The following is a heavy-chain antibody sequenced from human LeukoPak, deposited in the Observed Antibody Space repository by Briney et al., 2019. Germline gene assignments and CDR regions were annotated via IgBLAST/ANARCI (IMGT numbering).Heavy chain of an antibody. CDR2: INTDGSTT. V-gene: IGHV3-74*01. Sequence: GGSPRLSCAASGFTFSNDWMHWVRQAPGKGLVWVSRINTDGSTTTYADSVKGRFTISRDNAKNTLYLQMNSLRVEDTAVYYCARGRGGSYHYWGQGTLVTVSS. D-gene: IGHD1-26*01. CDR1: GFTFSNDW. CDR3: ARGRGGSYHY. J-gene: IGHJ4*02.